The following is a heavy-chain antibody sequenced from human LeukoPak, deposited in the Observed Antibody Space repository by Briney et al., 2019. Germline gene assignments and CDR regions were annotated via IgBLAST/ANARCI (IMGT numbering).Heavy chain of an antibody. CDR1: GFTFSLSA. CDR3: AKESFRPALLDF. V-gene: IGHV3-23*01. CDR2: ISNSGGTT. J-gene: IGHJ4*02. D-gene: IGHD2-21*01. Sequence: PGGSLRLSCAASGFTFSLSAMTWVRQAPGKGLECVSTISNSGGTTYYADSVKGRFSISRDNSKNTLSLEMSSLRTEDTAIYYCAKESFRPALLDFWGQGSPVTVSS.